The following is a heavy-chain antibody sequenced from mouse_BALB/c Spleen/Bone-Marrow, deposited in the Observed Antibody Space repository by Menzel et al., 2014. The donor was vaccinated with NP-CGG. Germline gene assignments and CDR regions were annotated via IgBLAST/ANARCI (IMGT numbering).Heavy chain of an antibody. CDR2: IYPGDGDT. D-gene: IGHD3-3*01. CDR3: ARGGLGLDY. J-gene: IGHJ2*01. V-gene: IGHV1-82*01. Sequence: VQLQQSGPELVKPGASVKISCKASGYAFSSFWMNWVKQRPGQCLEWIGRIYPGDGDTNYNGKFKGKATLTADKSSSTAYMQLSSLTSVDSAVYFCARGGLGLDYWGQGTTLTVSS. CDR1: GYAFSSFW.